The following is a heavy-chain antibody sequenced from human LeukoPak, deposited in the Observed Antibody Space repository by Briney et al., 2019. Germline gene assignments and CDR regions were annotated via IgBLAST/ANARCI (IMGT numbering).Heavy chain of an antibody. J-gene: IGHJ4*02. CDR2: INPSGGST. CDR1: GYTFTSYY. Sequence: ASVKVSCKASGYTFTSYYMHWVRQAPGQGLEWMGIINPSGGSTSYAQKFQGRVTMTRDTSTSTVYMELSSLRSEDTAVYYCARDPRGKDIVVVPAAPGVDYWGQGTLVTVSS. D-gene: IGHD2-2*01. CDR3: ARDPRGKDIVVVPAAPGVDY. V-gene: IGHV1-46*01.